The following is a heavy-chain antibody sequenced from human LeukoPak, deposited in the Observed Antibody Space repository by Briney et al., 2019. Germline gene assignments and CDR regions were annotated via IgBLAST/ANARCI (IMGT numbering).Heavy chain of an antibody. Sequence: ASVKVSCKASGYTFTGYYMHWVRQAPGQGLEWMGWINPNSGGTNYAQKFQGRVTMTRDTSISTAYMELSRLRSDDTAVYYCARNWDSSGWHYYFDYWGQGTLVTVSS. CDR2: INPNSGGT. V-gene: IGHV1-2*02. D-gene: IGHD6-19*01. CDR1: GYTFTGYY. CDR3: ARNWDSSGWHYYFDY. J-gene: IGHJ4*02.